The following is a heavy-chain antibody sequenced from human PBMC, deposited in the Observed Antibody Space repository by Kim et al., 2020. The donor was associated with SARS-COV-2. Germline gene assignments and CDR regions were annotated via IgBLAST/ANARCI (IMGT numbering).Heavy chain of an antibody. D-gene: IGHD3-3*01. Sequence: FTISRDNSKNTLYLQMNSLRAEDTAVYYCARDRRLLRFLEHELYCWYFDLWGRGTLVTVSS. CDR3: ARDRRLLRFLEHELYCWYFDL. V-gene: IGHV3-30*01. J-gene: IGHJ2*01.